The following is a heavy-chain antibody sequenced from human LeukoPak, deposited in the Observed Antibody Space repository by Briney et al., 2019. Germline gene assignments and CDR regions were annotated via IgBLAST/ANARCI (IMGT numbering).Heavy chain of an antibody. CDR3: ARGVPGASGRAAYFDY. CDR1: GGSISSSRYY. CDR2: IYSNGNT. V-gene: IGHV4-39*07. Sequence: SETLSLTCTVSGGSISSSRYYWGWIRQPPGKGLEWIGSIYSNGNTYYNPSLRSRVTISVDTSKTQFSLKLSSVTAADTAVYYCARGVPGASGRAAYFDYWGQGTLVTVSS. D-gene: IGHD5-12*01. J-gene: IGHJ4*02.